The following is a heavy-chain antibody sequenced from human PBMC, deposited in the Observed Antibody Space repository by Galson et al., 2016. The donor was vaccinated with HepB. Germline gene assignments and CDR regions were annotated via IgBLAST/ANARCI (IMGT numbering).Heavy chain of an antibody. D-gene: IGHD3-22*01. J-gene: IGHJ2*01. CDR1: GGSISNTNW. CDR3: ARRYYYDRSGYSSWYFDL. Sequence: SETLSLTCAVSGGSISNTNWWSWVRQPPGKGLEWIGEVYHSGTTNNNWSLKSRVTISVDKSKNQFSLKLTSVTAADTAVYYCARRYYYDRSGYSSWYFDLWGRGTLVTVSS. V-gene: IGHV4-4*02. CDR2: VYHSGTT.